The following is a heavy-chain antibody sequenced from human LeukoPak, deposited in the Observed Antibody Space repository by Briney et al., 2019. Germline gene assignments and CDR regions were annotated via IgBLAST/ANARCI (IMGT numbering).Heavy chain of an antibody. Sequence: ASVKVSCKASGHTFTGYYMHWVRQAPGQRLEWMGWINPHSGGTNYAQKFQGRVTMTRDTSISTAYMELSRLRSDDTAVYYCAMPYYDFWSGYYRFDYWGQGTLVTVSS. V-gene: IGHV1-2*02. CDR3: AMPYYDFWSGYYRFDY. D-gene: IGHD3-3*01. CDR1: GHTFTGYY. J-gene: IGHJ4*02. CDR2: INPHSGGT.